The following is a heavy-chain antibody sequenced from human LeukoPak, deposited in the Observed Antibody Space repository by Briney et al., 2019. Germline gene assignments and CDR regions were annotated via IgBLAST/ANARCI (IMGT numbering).Heavy chain of an antibody. CDR1: GYTFAGYY. D-gene: IGHD1-26*01. J-gene: IGHJ1*01. Sequence: ASVKVSCKASGYTFAGYYLHWVRQAPGQGLDWMGWINPNSGGTTYAQNFKGRVTMTWDTSISTAYMELSRLRSDDTAVYYCAREWELLRKYLYHWGQGTLVTVSS. CDR2: INPNSGGT. CDR3: AREWELLRKYLYH. V-gene: IGHV1-2*02.